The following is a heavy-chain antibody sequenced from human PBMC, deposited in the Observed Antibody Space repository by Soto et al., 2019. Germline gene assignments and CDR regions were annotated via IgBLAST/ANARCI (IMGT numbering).Heavy chain of an antibody. Sequence: LRLSCAASGFTFSSYAMHWVRQAPGKGLEWVAVISYDGSNKYYADSVKGRFTISRDNSKNTLYLQMNSLRAEDTAVYYCARDQVAGTPGAFDIWGQGTMVTVSS. V-gene: IGHV3-30-3*01. CDR2: ISYDGSNK. J-gene: IGHJ3*02. CDR3: ARDQVAGTPGAFDI. CDR1: GFTFSSYA. D-gene: IGHD6-19*01.